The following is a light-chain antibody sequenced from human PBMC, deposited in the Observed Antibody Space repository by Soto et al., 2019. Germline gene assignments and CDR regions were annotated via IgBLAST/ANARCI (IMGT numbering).Light chain of an antibody. Sequence: QSVLTQPPSASGSPGQSVTISCTGTSSDVGGYNYVSWYQQHPGKAPKLIIFEVTKRPSGVPDRLSGSKSGNTASLTISGLQAEDEADYYCSSYTSGGNYVFGSGTKATVL. CDR3: SSYTSGGNYV. CDR1: SSDVGGYNY. V-gene: IGLV2-8*01. CDR2: EVT. J-gene: IGLJ1*01.